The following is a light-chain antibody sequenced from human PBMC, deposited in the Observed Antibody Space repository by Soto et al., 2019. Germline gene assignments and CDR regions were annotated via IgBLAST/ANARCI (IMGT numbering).Light chain of an antibody. J-gene: IGLJ1*01. CDR2: EVS. CDR1: SSDVGGYDL. Sequence: QSVLTQPASVSGSPGQSITISCTGTSSDVGGYDLVSWYQQHPGKAPKLMIYEVSNRPSGVSNRFSGSKSGNTASLTISGLQAEDEADYYCSSYTSSSTFYVFGTGTKVTVL. V-gene: IGLV2-14*02. CDR3: SSYTSSSTFYV.